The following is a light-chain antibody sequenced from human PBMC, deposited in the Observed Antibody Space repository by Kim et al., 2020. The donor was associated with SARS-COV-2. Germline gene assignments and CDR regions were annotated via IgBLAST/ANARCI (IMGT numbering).Light chain of an antibody. V-gene: IGKV1-16*02. CDR1: QDIISN. Sequence: ASVGDRVTMTCRASQDIISNLVWFQQKPGKAPRFLIYAASSLQSGVPSKFSGSGSGTDFTLTISSLQPEDFATYYCQQYQSYPVTFGQGTQLEIK. CDR3: QQYQSYPVT. J-gene: IGKJ5*01. CDR2: AAS.